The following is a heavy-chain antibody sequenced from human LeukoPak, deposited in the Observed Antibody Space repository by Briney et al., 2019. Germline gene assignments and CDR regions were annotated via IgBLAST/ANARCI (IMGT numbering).Heavy chain of an antibody. CDR3: ARTAEMATITGYFDY. V-gene: IGHV1-2*02. D-gene: IGHD5-24*01. CDR2: INPNSGGT. CDR1: GYTFTGYY. J-gene: IGHJ4*02. Sequence: ASVKVSCKASGYTFTGYYMHWVRQAPGQGLEWMGWINPNSGGTNYAQKFQGRVTMTRDTSISTAYMELSRLRSDDTAVYYCARTAEMATITGYFDYWGQGTLVTVSS.